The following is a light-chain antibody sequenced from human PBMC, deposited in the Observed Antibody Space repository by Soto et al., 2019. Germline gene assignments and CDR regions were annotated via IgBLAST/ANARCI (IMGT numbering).Light chain of an antibody. CDR3: QQYGRSPFT. CDR2: GAS. V-gene: IGKV3-20*01. Sequence: EIVMTQSPGTLSLSPGETATLSCRASQSVSSNYVAWFHQKPGQAPRLLIYGASSRATGVPDRFSASGSGTDFTLTISRLEPEDLAVYYCQQYGRSPFTFGPGTKVHIK. CDR1: QSVSSNY. J-gene: IGKJ3*01.